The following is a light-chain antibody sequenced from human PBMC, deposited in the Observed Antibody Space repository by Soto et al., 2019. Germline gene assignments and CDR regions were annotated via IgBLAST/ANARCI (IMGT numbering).Light chain of an antibody. V-gene: IGLV6-57*02. CDR1: SGSIASNY. Sequence: NFMLTQPHSVSESPGKTVTISCTGSSGSIASNYVQWYQQRPGSAPTTVIYEDNQRPSGVPDRFSGSIDSSSNSASLTISGLNTEDEADYYCQSYDSSNRVFGGGTKLTVL. CDR3: QSYDSSNRV. J-gene: IGLJ2*01. CDR2: EDN.